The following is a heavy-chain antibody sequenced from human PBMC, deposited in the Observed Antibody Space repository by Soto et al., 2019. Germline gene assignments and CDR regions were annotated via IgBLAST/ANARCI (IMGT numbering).Heavy chain of an antibody. CDR1: GFTFSSYA. Sequence: GGSLRLSCAASGFTFSSYAMHWVRQAPGKGLEWVAVISYDGSNKYYADSVKGRFTISRDNSKNTLYLQMNSLRAEDTAVYYCARVRTYYDILTDAFDIWGQGTMVTVSS. CDR3: ARVRTYYDILTDAFDI. CDR2: ISYDGSNK. J-gene: IGHJ3*02. D-gene: IGHD3-9*01. V-gene: IGHV3-30-3*01.